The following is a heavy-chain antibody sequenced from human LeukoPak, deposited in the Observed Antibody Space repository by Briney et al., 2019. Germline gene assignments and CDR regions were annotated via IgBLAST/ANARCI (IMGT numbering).Heavy chain of an antibody. J-gene: IGHJ4*02. CDR2: INGNGGGS. D-gene: IGHD5-24*01. CDR3: SRDLRGRDDY. Sequence: GGSLRLSCAASGFTFSDHAMSWVRQAPAKGLEWVSSINGNGGGSYYIDSVKGRFTVSRDNSENALYLQMNSLRAEDTAVYYCSRDLRGRDDYWGQGTLVSVSS. CDR1: GFTFSDHA. V-gene: IGHV3-23*01.